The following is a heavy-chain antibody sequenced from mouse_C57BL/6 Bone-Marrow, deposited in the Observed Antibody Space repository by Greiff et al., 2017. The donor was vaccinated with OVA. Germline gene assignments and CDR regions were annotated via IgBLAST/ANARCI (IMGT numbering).Heavy chain of an antibody. CDR2: INPNNGGT. CDR3: ARILRGFGFAY. V-gene: IGHV1-26*01. Sequence: EVQLQQSGPELVKPGASVKISCKASGYTFTDYYMNWVKQSHGKSLEWIGDINPNNGGTSYNQKFKGKATLTVDKSSSTAYMELRSLTSEDSAVYYCARILRGFGFAYWGQGTLVTVSA. D-gene: IGHD1-1*01. J-gene: IGHJ3*01. CDR1: GYTFTDYY.